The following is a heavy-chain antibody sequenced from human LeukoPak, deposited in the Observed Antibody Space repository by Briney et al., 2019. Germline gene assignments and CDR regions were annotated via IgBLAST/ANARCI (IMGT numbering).Heavy chain of an antibody. D-gene: IGHD2/OR15-2a*01. Sequence: GASVKVSCKASGGTFSSYAISWVRQAPGQGLEWMGRIIPIFGTANYAQKFQGRVTITTDESTSTAYMELSSLRSEDTAVYYCAREEYIDAFGIWGQGTMVTVSS. CDR1: GGTFSSYA. V-gene: IGHV1-69*05. CDR2: IIPIFGTA. J-gene: IGHJ3*02. CDR3: AREEYIDAFGI.